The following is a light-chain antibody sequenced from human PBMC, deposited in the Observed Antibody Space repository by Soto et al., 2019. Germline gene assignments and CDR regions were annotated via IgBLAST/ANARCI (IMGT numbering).Light chain of an antibody. V-gene: IGKV1-33*01. CDR1: QDIRKY. Sequence: EIQMTQSPSSLPASVAESVTIICQASQDIRKYLNWYQQKLGKAPNLLIYDTSNLETGVPSRFSGSGYGTDFTFTISSLQTEDIATYYCQQYDNLPITFGQGTRLEIK. J-gene: IGKJ5*01. CDR3: QQYDNLPIT. CDR2: DTS.